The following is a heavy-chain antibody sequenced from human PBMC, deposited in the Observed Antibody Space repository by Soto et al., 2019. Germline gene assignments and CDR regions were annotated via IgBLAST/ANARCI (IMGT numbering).Heavy chain of an antibody. V-gene: IGHV1-69*13. CDR2: IIPIFGTA. J-gene: IGHJ6*02. D-gene: IGHD3-10*01. Sequence: GASVKVSCKASGGTFSSYAISWVRQAPGQGLEWMGRIIPIFGTANYAQKFQGRVTITADESTSTAYMELSSLRSEDTAVYYCARGKYYYGSDDYYYGMDAWGQGTTVTVSS. CDR1: GGTFSSYA. CDR3: ARGKYYYGSDDYYYGMDA.